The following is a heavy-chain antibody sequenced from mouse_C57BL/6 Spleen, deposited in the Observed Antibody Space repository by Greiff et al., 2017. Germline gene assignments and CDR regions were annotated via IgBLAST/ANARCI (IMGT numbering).Heavy chain of an antibody. Sequence: VQLQQSGGGLVQPGGSLSLSCAASGFTFTDYYMSWVRQPPGKALEWLGFIRNKANGYTTEYSASVKGRFTISRDNSQSILYLQMNALRAEDSATYYCARYDGYSFDYWGQGTTLTVSS. J-gene: IGHJ2*01. CDR3: ARYDGYSFDY. CDR1: GFTFTDYY. D-gene: IGHD2-3*01. V-gene: IGHV7-3*01. CDR2: IRNKANGYTT.